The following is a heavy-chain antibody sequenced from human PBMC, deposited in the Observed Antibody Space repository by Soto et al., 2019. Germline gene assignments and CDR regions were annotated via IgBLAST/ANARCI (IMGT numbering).Heavy chain of an antibody. CDR1: GGSISSGGYY. V-gene: IGHV4-31*03. J-gene: IGHJ4*02. CDR2: IYYSGST. CDR3: ARRTAPYSSGWYNY. D-gene: IGHD6-19*01. Sequence: QVQLQESGPGLVKPSQTLSLTCTVSGGSISSGGYYWSWIRQHPGKGLEWIGYIYYSGSTYSNPSLMSRVTISVDTSKNQFSLKLSSVTAADTAVYYCARRTAPYSSGWYNYWGQGTLVTVSS.